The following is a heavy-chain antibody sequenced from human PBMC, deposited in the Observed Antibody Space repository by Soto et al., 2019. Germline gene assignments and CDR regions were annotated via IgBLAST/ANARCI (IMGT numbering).Heavy chain of an antibody. V-gene: IGHV4-59*01. Sequence: SETLSLTCTVSGGSISTYDWSWIRQSPGKGLEWIGCIYYSGSTNYNPSLKSRVTISVDTSKNQFSLKLSSVTAADTAVYYCARVVAATSHYFDYWGQGALVTGSS. CDR3: ARVVAATSHYFDY. D-gene: IGHD2-15*01. CDR2: IYYSGST. J-gene: IGHJ4*02. CDR1: GGSISTYD.